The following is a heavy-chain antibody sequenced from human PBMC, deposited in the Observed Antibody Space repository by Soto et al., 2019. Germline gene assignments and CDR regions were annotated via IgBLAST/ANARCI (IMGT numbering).Heavy chain of an antibody. CDR1: GYSFTSYW. D-gene: IGHD5-12*01. CDR2: IYPGDSDT. J-gene: IGHJ4*02. CDR3: ARARRDGYNSPFYYFDY. V-gene: IGHV5-51*01. Sequence: GESLKISCKGSGYSFTSYWIGWVRQMPGKGLEWMGIIYPGDSDTRYSPSFQGQVTISADKSISTAYLQWSSLKASDTAMYYCARARRDGYNSPFYYFDYWGQGTLVTVSS.